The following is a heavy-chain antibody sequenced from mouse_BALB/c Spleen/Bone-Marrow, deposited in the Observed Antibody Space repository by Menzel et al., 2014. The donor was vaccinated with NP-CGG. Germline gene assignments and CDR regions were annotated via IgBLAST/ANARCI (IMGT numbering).Heavy chain of an antibody. CDR3: ARSRTGTYFDY. J-gene: IGHJ2*01. CDR1: GYTFTSYW. D-gene: IGHD4-1*01. CDR2: INPSTGYT. Sequence: QVQLKQSGAELAKPGASVKMSCKASGYTFTSYWVHWVKQRPGQGLEWIGYINPSTGYTEYNQKFKDKATLTADKSSSTAYMQLSSLTSEDSAVYYCARSRTGTYFDYWGQGTTLTVSS. V-gene: IGHV1-7*01.